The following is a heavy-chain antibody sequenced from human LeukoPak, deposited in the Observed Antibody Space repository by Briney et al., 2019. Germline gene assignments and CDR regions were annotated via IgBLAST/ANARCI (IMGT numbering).Heavy chain of an antibody. D-gene: IGHD5-12*01. CDR3: ARGTLGYSGYDRYYYYYYMAV. V-gene: IGHV4-34*01. Sequence: PSETLSLTCAVYGGSFSGYYWSWIRQPPGKGLEWIGEINHSGSTNYNPSLKSRVTISVDTSKNQFSLKLSSVTAADTAVYYCARGTLGYSGYDRYYYYYYMAVWGKGTTVTVSS. CDR2: INHSGST. J-gene: IGHJ6*03. CDR1: GGSFSGYY.